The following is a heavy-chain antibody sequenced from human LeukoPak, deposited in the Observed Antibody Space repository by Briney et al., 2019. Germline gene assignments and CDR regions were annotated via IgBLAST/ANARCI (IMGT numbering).Heavy chain of an antibody. Sequence: SETLSLTCTVSGGSISSYYWSWIRQPAGKGLEWIARIYTSGSTNYNPSLKSRVTMSVDTSKNQFSLKLSSVTAADTAVYYCARDSSGYPWGWFDPWGQGTLVTVSS. CDR1: GGSISSYY. CDR3: ARDSSGYPWGWFDP. J-gene: IGHJ5*02. CDR2: IYTSGST. D-gene: IGHD3-22*01. V-gene: IGHV4-4*07.